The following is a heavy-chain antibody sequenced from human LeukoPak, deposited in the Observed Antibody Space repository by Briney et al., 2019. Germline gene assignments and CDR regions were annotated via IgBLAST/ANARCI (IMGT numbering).Heavy chain of an antibody. J-gene: IGHJ4*02. CDR1: GFTFSSYA. CDR2: ISGRGGST. D-gene: IGHD2-2*01. V-gene: IGHV3-23*01. CDR3: AKDPVYCSSTSCYPY. Sequence: GGSLRLSCAASGFTFSSYAMSWVRQAPGKGLEWVSAISGRGGSTYYADSVKGRFTISRDNSKNTLYLQMNSLRAEDTAVYYCAKDPVYCSSTSCYPYWGQGTLVTVSS.